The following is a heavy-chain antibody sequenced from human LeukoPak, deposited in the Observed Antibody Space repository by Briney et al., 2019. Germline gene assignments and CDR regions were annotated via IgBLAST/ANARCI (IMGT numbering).Heavy chain of an antibody. J-gene: IGHJ4*02. D-gene: IGHD6-13*01. Sequence: GGSLRLSCAASGFTFSSYSMNWVRQAPGKGLQWVSSISSSSSYIYYADSVKGRFTISRDNAKNSLYLQMNSLRAEDTAVYYCARVLGIAAAGSFDYWGQGTLVTVSS. CDR2: ISSSSSYI. CDR1: GFTFSSYS. CDR3: ARVLGIAAAGSFDY. V-gene: IGHV3-21*01.